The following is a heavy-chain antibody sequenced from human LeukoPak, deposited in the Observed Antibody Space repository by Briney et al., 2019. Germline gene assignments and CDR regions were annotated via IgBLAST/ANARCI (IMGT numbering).Heavy chain of an antibody. V-gene: IGHV3-23*01. CDR2: ISGSGGST. Sequence: GGSLRLSCAASGFTFSSYAMSWVRQAPGKGLEWVSAISGSGGSTYYADSVKGRFTISRDNSKNTLYLQMNSLRAEDTAVYYCARVAGIAAAGTSRDYYYYYMDVWGKGTTVTVSS. J-gene: IGHJ6*03. D-gene: IGHD6-13*01. CDR1: GFTFSSYA. CDR3: ARVAGIAAAGTSRDYYYYYMDV.